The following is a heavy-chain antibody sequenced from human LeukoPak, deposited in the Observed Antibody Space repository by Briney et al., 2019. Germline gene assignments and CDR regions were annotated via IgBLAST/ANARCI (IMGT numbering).Heavy chain of an antibody. J-gene: IGHJ2*01. CDR1: GYTFTNYY. Sequence: ASVKVSCKASGYTFTNYYMHWVRQAPGQRLEWMGIINPYGGSTSYAQKFQGRVTMTRDTSTSTVYMELSSLRSEDTAVYYCAREPRLSRGYSTGILWYFDLWGRGTLVTVSS. V-gene: IGHV1-46*01. CDR2: INPYGGST. CDR3: AREPRLSRGYSTGILWYFDL. D-gene: IGHD3-22*01.